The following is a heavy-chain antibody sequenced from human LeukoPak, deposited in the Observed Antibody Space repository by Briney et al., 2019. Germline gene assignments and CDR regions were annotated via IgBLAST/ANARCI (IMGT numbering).Heavy chain of an antibody. Sequence: GGSLRLSCAASGFTFSSYSMNWVRQAPGKGLEWVSSISSSSSYTYYADSVKGRFTISRDNAKNSLYLQMNSLRAEDTAVYYCARDQVEMATIPFDYWGQGTLVTVSS. D-gene: IGHD5-24*01. CDR3: ARDQVEMATIPFDY. CDR2: ISSSSSYT. CDR1: GFTFSSYS. J-gene: IGHJ4*02. V-gene: IGHV3-21*01.